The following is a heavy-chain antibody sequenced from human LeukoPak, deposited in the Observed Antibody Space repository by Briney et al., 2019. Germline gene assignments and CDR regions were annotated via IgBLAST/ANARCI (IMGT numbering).Heavy chain of an antibody. D-gene: IGHD4-17*01. CDR1: GFTFSSYG. CDR2: IWYDGSNK. V-gene: IGHV3-33*06. CDR3: AKINYGDYGKINYYYYYMDV. Sequence: GGSLRLSCAASGFTFSSYGMHWVRQAPGKGLEWVAVIWYDGSNKYYADSVKGRFTISRDNSKNTLYLQMNSLRAEDTAVYYCAKINYGDYGKINYYYYYMDVWGKGTTVTGSS. J-gene: IGHJ6*03.